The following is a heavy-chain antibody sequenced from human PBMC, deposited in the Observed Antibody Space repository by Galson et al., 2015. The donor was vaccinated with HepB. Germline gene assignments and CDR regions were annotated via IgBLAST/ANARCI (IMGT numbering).Heavy chain of an antibody. CDR1: GFTVGSNY. CDR3: AREKTEITGVNGYFDL. V-gene: IGHV3-53*01. J-gene: IGHJ2*01. D-gene: IGHD1-1*01. CDR2: VYSGGAT. Sequence: SLRLSCAASGFTVGSNYMSWVRQAPGKGLEWVSVVYSGGATYHADSVKGRFTISRDNSKNTLYLQMNSLRAEDTAVYYCAREKTEITGVNGYFDLWGRGTLVTVSS.